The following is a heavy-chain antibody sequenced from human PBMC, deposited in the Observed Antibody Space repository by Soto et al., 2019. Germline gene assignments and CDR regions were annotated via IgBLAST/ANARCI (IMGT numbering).Heavy chain of an antibody. D-gene: IGHD3-22*01. Sequence: QVQLVQSGAEVKKPGASVKVSCKTSGYTFTNYDITWVRQATGQGLEWMGWMNPNSGNLGYAQKFQGRVTLTRNTSIGTAYMELISLRSEDTAMYYCARGPYYDSSGYHVAVDNWGQGTLVTVSS. V-gene: IGHV1-8*01. J-gene: IGHJ4*02. CDR3: ARGPYYDSSGYHVAVDN. CDR2: MNPNSGNL. CDR1: GYTFTNYD.